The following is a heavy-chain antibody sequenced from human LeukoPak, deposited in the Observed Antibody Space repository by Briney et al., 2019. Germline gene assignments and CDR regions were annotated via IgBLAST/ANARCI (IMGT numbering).Heavy chain of an antibody. CDR2: TRAHNDDT. CDR1: GYTFTSYG. J-gene: IGHJ5*02. Sequence: ASVKVSCKASGYTFTSYGISWVRQAPGQGLEWMGWTRAHNDDTNYAETLQGRLTMTTDISTSTGYMELTSLRSDDTAVHYCARDWDSRNDCFDPWGQGTLVIVSS. V-gene: IGHV1-18*01. D-gene: IGHD1-1*01. CDR3: ARDWDSRNDCFDP.